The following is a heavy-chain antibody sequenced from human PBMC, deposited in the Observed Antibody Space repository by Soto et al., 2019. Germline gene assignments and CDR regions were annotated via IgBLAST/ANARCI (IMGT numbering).Heavy chain of an antibody. CDR1: GYTFTGYY. V-gene: IGHV1-2*04. Sequence: GASVKVSCKASGYTFTGYYMHWVRQAPGQGLEWMGWINPNSGGTNYAQKFQGWVTMTRDTSISTAYMELSRLRSDDTAVYYCARRYPHYCGGDCYFQWFDPWSHGTPVTVSS. CDR3: ARRYPHYCGGDCYFQWFDP. D-gene: IGHD2-21*02. CDR2: INPNSGGT. J-gene: IGHJ5*02.